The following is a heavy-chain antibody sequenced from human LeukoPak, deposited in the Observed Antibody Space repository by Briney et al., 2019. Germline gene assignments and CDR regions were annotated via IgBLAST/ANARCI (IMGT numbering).Heavy chain of an antibody. V-gene: IGHV1-2*02. D-gene: IGHD1-26*01. CDR2: INPNSGGT. CDR3: ARGIVGATLDY. Sequence: VASVKVSCKASGYTFTSYGISWVRQAPGQGLEWMGWINPNSGGTNYAQKFQGRVTMTRDTSISTAYMELSRLRSDDTAVYYCARGIVGATLDYWGQGTLVTVSS. CDR1: GYTFTSYG. J-gene: IGHJ4*02.